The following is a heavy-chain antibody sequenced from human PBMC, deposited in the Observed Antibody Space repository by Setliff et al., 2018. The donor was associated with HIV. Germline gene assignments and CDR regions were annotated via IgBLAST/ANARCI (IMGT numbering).Heavy chain of an antibody. D-gene: IGHD3-16*01. J-gene: IGHJ4*02. V-gene: IGHV3-7*01. Sequence: GGSLRLSCATSRFSFSTSWMTWVRQTPGKGLEWIANINQDGNKKYHAGSVWGRFTASRDNAKSSLYLQMNSLRAEDTAVYYCAKDRYFDYVWGSYYFDSWGQGTLVTVSS. CDR1: RFSFSTSW. CDR3: AKDRYFDYVWGSYYFDS. CDR2: INQDGNKK.